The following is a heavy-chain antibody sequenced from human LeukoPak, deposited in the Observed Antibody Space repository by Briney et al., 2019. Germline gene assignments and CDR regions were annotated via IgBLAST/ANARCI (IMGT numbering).Heavy chain of an antibody. J-gene: IGHJ3*02. CDR2: ISSNGDNT. Sequence: GGSLRLSCEASGFNFSSYVMHWVRQAPGKGLEYVLGISSNGDNTYYVNSVKGRFTSSRDNSKNTLHLQMGSLRAEDMAAYYCAREGFYCSSGSCYSKDAFDIWGQGTMVTVSS. CDR3: AREGFYCSSGSCYSKDAFDI. D-gene: IGHD2-15*01. CDR1: GFNFSSYV. V-gene: IGHV3-64*01.